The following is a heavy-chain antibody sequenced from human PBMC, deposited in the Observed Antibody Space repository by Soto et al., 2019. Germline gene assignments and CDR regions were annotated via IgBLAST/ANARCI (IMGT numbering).Heavy chain of an antibody. CDR2: IIPIFGTA. J-gene: IGHJ4*02. CDR1: GGTFSSYA. V-gene: IGHV1-69*13. D-gene: IGHD1-7*01. CDR3: ARARDPNWSYIPFDY. Sequence: SVKVSCKASGGTFSSYAISWVRQAPGQGLEWMGGIIPIFGTANYAQKFQGRVTITADESTSTAYMELSSLRSEDTAIYYCARARDPNWSYIPFDYWGQGTLVTVSS.